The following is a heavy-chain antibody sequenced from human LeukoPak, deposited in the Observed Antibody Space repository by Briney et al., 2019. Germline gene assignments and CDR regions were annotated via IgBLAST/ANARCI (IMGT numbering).Heavy chain of an antibody. CDR1: GSTLSSYA. CDR3: SRGRGGD. Sequence: GGSLRLSCAASGSTLSSYATSWVRQAPGEGLEWVSSISASGADTYYADSVKGRFTISRDTSKNTLYLQMNSLRAEDTAFYYCSRGRGGDWGQGALVTVSS. D-gene: IGHD2-15*01. J-gene: IGHJ4*02. CDR2: ISASGADT. V-gene: IGHV3-23*01.